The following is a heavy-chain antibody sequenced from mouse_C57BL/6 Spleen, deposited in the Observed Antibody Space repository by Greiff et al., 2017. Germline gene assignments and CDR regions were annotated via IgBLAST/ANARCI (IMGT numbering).Heavy chain of an antibody. D-gene: IGHD1-1*01. V-gene: IGHV1-64*01. Sequence: QVQLQQPGAELVKPGASVKLSCKASGYTFTSYWMHWVKQRPGQGLEWIGMIHPNSGSTNYNEKFKSKATLTVDKSSSTAYMQLSSLTSEDSAVYYCAIHPNYYGSSRDYFDYWGQGTTLTVSS. CDR3: AIHPNYYGSSRDYFDY. CDR2: IHPNSGST. J-gene: IGHJ2*01. CDR1: GYTFTSYW.